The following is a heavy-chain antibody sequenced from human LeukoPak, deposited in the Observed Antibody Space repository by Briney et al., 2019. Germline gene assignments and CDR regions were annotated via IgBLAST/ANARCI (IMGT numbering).Heavy chain of an antibody. CDR3: ARGGGYNSPFGY. V-gene: IGHV4-61*02. Sequence: SETLSLTCTVSGGSISSGSYYWSWIRQPAGKGLEWIGRIYTSGSTNYNPSLKSRVTISVDTSKNQFSLKLSSVTAADTAEYYCARGGGYNSPFGYWGQGTLVTVSS. J-gene: IGHJ4*02. D-gene: IGHD5-24*01. CDR2: IYTSGST. CDR1: GGSISSGSYY.